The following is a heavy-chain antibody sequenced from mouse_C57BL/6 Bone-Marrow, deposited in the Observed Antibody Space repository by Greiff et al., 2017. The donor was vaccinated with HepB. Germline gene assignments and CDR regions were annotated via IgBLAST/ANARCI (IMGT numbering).Heavy chain of an antibody. D-gene: IGHD2-4*01. CDR1: GFTFSDYY. V-gene: IGHV5-12*01. J-gene: IGHJ2*01. Sequence: EVQGVESGGGLVQPGGSLKLSCAASGFTFSDYYMYWVRQTPEKRLEWVAYISNGGGSTYYPDTVKGRFTISRDNAKNTLYLQMSRLKSEDTAMYYCAREGITTYFDYWGQGTTLTVSS. CDR2: ISNGGGST. CDR3: AREGITTYFDY.